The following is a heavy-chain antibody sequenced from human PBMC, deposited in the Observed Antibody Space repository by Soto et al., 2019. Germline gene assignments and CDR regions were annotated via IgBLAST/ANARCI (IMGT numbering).Heavy chain of an antibody. J-gene: IGHJ5*02. CDR3: ARERDSSSWYQTLTAWFDP. CDR1: GYTFTSYA. V-gene: IGHV1-3*01. Sequence: ASVKVSCKASGYTFTSYAMHWVRQAPGLRLEWMGWINAGNGNTKYSQKFQGRVTITRDTSASTAYMELSSLRSEDTAVYYCARERDSSSWYQTLTAWFDPWGQGTLVTVSS. CDR2: INAGNGNT. D-gene: IGHD6-13*01.